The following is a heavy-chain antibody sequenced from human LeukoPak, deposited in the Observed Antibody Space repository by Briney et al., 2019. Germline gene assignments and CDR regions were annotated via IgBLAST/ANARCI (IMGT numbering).Heavy chain of an antibody. CDR3: ASIDDAETRDY. V-gene: IGHV1-69*04. CDR2: IIPILGIA. D-gene: IGHD2-15*01. Sequence: ASVKVSCKASGGTFSSYAISWVRQAPGQGLEWMGRIIPILGIANYAQKFQGRVTITADKSTSTAYMELSSLRSEDTAVYYCASIDDAETRDYWGQETLVTVSS. J-gene: IGHJ4*02. CDR1: GGTFSSYA.